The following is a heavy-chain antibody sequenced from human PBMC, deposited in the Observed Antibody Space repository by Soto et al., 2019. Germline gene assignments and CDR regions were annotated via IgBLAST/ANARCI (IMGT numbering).Heavy chain of an antibody. CDR1: GYTFINYD. V-gene: IGHV1-8*01. CDR3: ARGRFRRTWFDP. D-gene: IGHD3-16*01. J-gene: IGHJ5*02. Sequence: QVQMVQSGAEVKKPGASVKVSCKASGYTFINYDIHWVRQATGQGLEWMGWMKTDSGHTVQSKQFQGRVTMTRDTSICAAYLDLSSLRSEDTAVYYCARGRFRRTWFDPWGQGTLVTVSS. CDR2: MKTDSGHT.